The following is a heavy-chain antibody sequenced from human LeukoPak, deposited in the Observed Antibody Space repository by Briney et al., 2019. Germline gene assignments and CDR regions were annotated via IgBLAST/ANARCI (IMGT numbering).Heavy chain of an antibody. J-gene: IGHJ4*02. CDR2: IRYDGSNK. V-gene: IGHV3-30*02. CDR3: AKDRAQYYFDY. Sequence: GGSLRLSCAASGFAFNIYVMHWVRQAPGKGLEWVAFIRYDGSNKYYADSVKGRFTISRDNSKNTLYLQMNSLRAEDTAVYYCAKDRAQYYFDYWGQGTLVTVSS. CDR1: GFAFNIYV.